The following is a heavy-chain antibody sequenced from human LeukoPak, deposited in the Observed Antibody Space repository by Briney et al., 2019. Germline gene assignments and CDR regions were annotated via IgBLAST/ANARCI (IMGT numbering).Heavy chain of an antibody. CDR2: IYYSGST. J-gene: IGHJ4*02. V-gene: IGHV4-39*01. CDR3: ARHYGRYYFDY. Sequence: PSETLSLTCTVSGGSISSSSSYWGWIRQPPGKGLEWIGSIYYSGSTYYNPSLKSRVTISVDTSKNQFSLKLSSVTAADTAVYYCARHYGRYYFDYWGQGTLVTVSS. D-gene: IGHD3-10*01. CDR1: GGSISSSSSY.